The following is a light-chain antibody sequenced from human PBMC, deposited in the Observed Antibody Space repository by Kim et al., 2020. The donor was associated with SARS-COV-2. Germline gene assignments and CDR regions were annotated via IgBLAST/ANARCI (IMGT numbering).Light chain of an antibody. J-gene: IGLJ2*01. CDR3: QSRDSGGNVV. Sequence: SSELTQDPAVSVALGQAVRITCQGDSLRSYYATWYQQKPRQAPVLVIYGRNNRPSGIPDRFSGSASGNTASLTISGAQAEDEAEFYCQSRDSGGNVVFCGATKLTV. CDR2: GRN. V-gene: IGLV3-19*01. CDR1: SLRSYY.